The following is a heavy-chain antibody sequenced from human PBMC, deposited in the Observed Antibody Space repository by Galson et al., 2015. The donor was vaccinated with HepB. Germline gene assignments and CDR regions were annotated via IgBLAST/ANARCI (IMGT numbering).Heavy chain of an antibody. CDR1: GFTFGDYA. D-gene: IGHD6-19*01. CDR2: IRSKTYGGTT. J-gene: IGHJ6*02. Sequence: SLRLSCAISGFTFGDYAMSWVRQAPGKGLDWVGFIRSKTYGGTTELAASVKGRFTISRDDSKSIAYLQMNSLKTDDTAVYYCTRVFQSSGWFFPRDPLDWYYGMDVWGQGTTDTVSS. CDR3: TRVFQSSGWFFPRDPLDWYYGMDV. V-gene: IGHV3-49*04.